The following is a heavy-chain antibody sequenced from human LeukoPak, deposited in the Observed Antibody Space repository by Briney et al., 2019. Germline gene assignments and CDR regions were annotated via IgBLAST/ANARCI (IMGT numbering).Heavy chain of an antibody. J-gene: IGHJ6*02. V-gene: IGHV1-2*02. CDR1: GYTFTGYY. CDR3: ARVTQSRRYFYYYYGMDV. CDR2: INPNSGGT. Sequence: GASVKVSCKASGYTFTGYYMHWVRQAPGQGLEWMGWINPNSGGTNYAQKLQGRVTMTTDTSTSTAYMELRSLRSDDTAVYYCARVTQSRRYFYYYYGMDVWGQGTTVTVSS.